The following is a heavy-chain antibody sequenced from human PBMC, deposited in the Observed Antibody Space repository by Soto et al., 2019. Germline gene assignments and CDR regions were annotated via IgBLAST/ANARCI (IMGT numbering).Heavy chain of an antibody. Sequence: GGSLRLSCAASGFTFSSYAMSWVRQAPGKGLEWVSAISGSGGSTYYADSVKGRFTISRDNSKNTLYLQMNSLRAEDTAVYYCVRTYYDFWSGYPAVFDYWGQGTLVNVSS. D-gene: IGHD3-3*01. CDR1: GFTFSSYA. J-gene: IGHJ4*02. CDR2: ISGSGGST. V-gene: IGHV3-23*01. CDR3: VRTYYDFWSGYPAVFDY.